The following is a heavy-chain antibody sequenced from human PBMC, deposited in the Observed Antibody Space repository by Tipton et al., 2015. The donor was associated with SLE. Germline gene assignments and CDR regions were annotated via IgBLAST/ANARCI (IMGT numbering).Heavy chain of an antibody. D-gene: IGHD2-21*02. V-gene: IGHV3-11*04. CDR2: ISGSGGST. Sequence: LSLTCAVYGGSFSGYYWNWIRQPPGKGLEWVSAISGSGGSTYYADSVKGRFTISRDNAKNSLYLQMKSLRAEDTAVYYCARDMGGDHDYWGQGTLVTVSS. CDR3: ARDMGGDHDY. J-gene: IGHJ4*02. CDR1: GGSFSGYY.